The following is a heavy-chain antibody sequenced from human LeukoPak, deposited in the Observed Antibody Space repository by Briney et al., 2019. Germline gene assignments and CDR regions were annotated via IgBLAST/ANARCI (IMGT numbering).Heavy chain of an antibody. V-gene: IGHV3-48*04. J-gene: IGHJ4*02. D-gene: IGHD3-10*01. CDR2: ISSSSNTI. CDR1: GFTFSSYG. CDR3: VRDPRFSENFDY. Sequence: PGGSLRLSCAASGFTFSSYGMSWVRQAPGKGLEWVSYISSSSNTIHCAESVKGRFTISRDNAENTLYLQMNSLRAEDTAVYYCVRDPRFSENFDYWGQGTLVTVSS.